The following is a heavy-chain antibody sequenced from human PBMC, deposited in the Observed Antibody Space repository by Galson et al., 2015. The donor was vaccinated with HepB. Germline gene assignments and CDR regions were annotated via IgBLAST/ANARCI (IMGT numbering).Heavy chain of an antibody. CDR2: INPNSRGT. Sequence: SVKVSCKASGYTFTGYYMHWVRQAPGQGLEWMGRINPNSRGTNYAQKFQGRVTMTRDTSISTAYMELSRLRSDDTAVYYCARDPKIAAAGTQPLDAFDTWGQGTMVTVSS. CDR3: ARDPKIAAAGTQPLDAFDT. V-gene: IGHV1-2*06. D-gene: IGHD6-13*01. CDR1: GYTFTGYY. J-gene: IGHJ3*02.